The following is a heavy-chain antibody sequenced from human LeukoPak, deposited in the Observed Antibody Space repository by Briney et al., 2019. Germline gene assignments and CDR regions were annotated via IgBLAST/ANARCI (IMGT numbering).Heavy chain of an antibody. CDR3: GTMRGDPGAFDI. Sequence: ASVKVSCKVSGYTLTELSMHWVRQAPGKGLEWMGGFDPEDGETIYAQKFQGRVTMTEDTSTDTAYMELSSLRSEDTAMYYCGTMRGDPGAFDIWGQGTMVTVSS. V-gene: IGHV1-24*01. CDR2: FDPEDGET. CDR1: GYTLTELS. D-gene: IGHD3-22*01. J-gene: IGHJ3*02.